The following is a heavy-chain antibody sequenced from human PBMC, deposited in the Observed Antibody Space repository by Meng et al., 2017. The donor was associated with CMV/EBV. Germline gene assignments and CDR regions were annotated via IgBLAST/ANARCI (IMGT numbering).Heavy chain of an antibody. CDR2: ISAYNGNT. J-gene: IGHJ6*01. CDR3: ARDGLGSSSHYYYYGMDV. CDR1: GYTFTSYG. V-gene: IGHV1-18*01. D-gene: IGHD6-6*01. Sequence: ASVKVSCKASGYTFTSYGISWVRQAPGQGLEWMGWISAYNGNTNYAQKLQGRVTMTTDTSTSTAYMALRSLTSDDTAVYYCARDGLGSSSHYYYYGMDVWGQGTTVTVSS.